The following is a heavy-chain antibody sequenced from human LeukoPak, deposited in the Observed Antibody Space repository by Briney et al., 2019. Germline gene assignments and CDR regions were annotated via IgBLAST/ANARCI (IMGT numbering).Heavy chain of an antibody. J-gene: IGHJ4*02. CDR1: GFTVSSNY. CDR2: IYIGGST. V-gene: IGHV3-66*01. D-gene: IGHD6-19*01. Sequence: GGSLRLSRAASGFTVSSNYMSWVRQAPGKGLEWVSVIYIGGSTYYADSVKGRFTISRDNSKNTLYLQMNSLRAEDTAVYYCARESSGWVDYWGQGTLVTVSS. CDR3: ARESSGWVDY.